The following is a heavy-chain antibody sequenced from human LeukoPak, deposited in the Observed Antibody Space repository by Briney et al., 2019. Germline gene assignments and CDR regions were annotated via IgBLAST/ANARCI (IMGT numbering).Heavy chain of an antibody. CDR1: GFTFSNNG. CDR3: AKTQGFFDR. Sequence: GGSPRLSCAASGFTFSNNGMTWVRQAPGKGMEWVTGISDGGDTTYDAGSVKGRFTVSRDNSKNILYLQMNSLRAEDTAIYYCAKTQGFFDRWGQGSLVTVSS. J-gene: IGHJ4*02. CDR2: ISDGGDTT. V-gene: IGHV3-23*01.